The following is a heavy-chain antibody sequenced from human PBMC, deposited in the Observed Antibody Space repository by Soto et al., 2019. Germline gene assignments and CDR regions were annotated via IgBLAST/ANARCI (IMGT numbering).Heavy chain of an antibody. Sequence: GGSLRLTCVASGFTFITSFMGWVRQSPGKGLEWVANINQDGGGTYYVDSVEGRFTISRDNAKDSLYLQMNSLRGEDTAVYYCARYFRGGARYFFDYWGPGTLVTVSS. CDR1: GFTFITSF. V-gene: IGHV3-7*03. J-gene: IGHJ4*02. CDR2: INQDGGGT. CDR3: ARYFRGGARYFFDY.